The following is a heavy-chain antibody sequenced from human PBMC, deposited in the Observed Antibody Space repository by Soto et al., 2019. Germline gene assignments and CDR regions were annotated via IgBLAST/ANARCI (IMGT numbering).Heavy chain of an antibody. J-gene: IGHJ5*01. CDR1: GFTVSSNY. CDR3: AKGFIVVVTVIRPDDAFDA. Sequence: AGGSLRLSCAASGFTVSSNYMSWVRQAPGKGLEWVSGISGGGGSTYYADSVKGRFTISRDPSKNTIFLEMNSLRAEDTAVYYCAKGFIVVVTVIRPDDAFDAWGQGTLVTVSS. V-gene: IGHV3-53*01. CDR2: SGGGGST. D-gene: IGHD2-21*02.